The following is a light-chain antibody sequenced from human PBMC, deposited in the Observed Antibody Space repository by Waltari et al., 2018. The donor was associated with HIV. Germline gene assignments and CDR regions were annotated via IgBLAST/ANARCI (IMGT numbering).Light chain of an antibody. J-gene: IGLJ2*01. CDR3: SSYAGSNNVI. V-gene: IGLV2-8*01. CDR1: SSDVGGYRY. CDR2: EVS. Sequence: QSALAQSPSASVSPGQSVTISCTGTSSDVGGYRYVSWYQQHPGKAPKLMIYEVSKRPSGVPDRFSGSKSGNAASLTVSGLQAEDEADYYCSSYAGSNNVIFGGGTKLTVL.